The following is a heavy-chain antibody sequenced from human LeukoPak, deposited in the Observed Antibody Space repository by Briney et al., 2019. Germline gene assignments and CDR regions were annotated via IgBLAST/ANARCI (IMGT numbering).Heavy chain of an antibody. J-gene: IGHJ5*02. Sequence: PGGSLRLSCAASGFTFKNYAMSWVRQAPGKGLEWVSAISGGGDNTYYADSVKGRFTISRDNSKNTLYLQMNSLRAEDTAVYYCAKDGDFRSAFNWFDPWGQGTLVTVSS. CDR1: GFTFKNYA. V-gene: IGHV3-23*01. CDR3: AKDGDFRSAFNWFDP. CDR2: ISGGGDNT. D-gene: IGHD3-3*01.